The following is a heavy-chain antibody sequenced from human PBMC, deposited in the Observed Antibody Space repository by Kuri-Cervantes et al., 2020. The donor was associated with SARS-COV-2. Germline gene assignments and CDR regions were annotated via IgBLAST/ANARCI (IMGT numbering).Heavy chain of an antibody. CDR3: AKTSGYNYYFAY. Sequence: GGSLRLSCTASGFTFNNYAMRWVRQAPGKGLEWVSTMSGSGASTHYADSVKGRFTISRDNSKNTLYLQMYSLRAEDTAVYYCAKTSGYNYYFAYWGQGSLVTVSS. V-gene: IGHV3-23*01. J-gene: IGHJ4*02. D-gene: IGHD5-24*01. CDR1: GFTFNNYA. CDR2: MSGSGAST.